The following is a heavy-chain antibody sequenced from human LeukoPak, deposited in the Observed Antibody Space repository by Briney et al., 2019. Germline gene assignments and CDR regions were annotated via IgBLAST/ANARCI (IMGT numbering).Heavy chain of an antibody. D-gene: IGHD1-7*01. Sequence: ASVKVSCKASGYTFTSYDINWVRQATGQGLEWMGWMNPNSGNTGYAQKLQGRVTMTTDTSTSTAYMELRSLRSDDTAVYYCARGNWNYGRNWFDPWGQGTLVTVSS. V-gene: IGHV1-8*01. CDR1: GYTFTSYD. J-gene: IGHJ5*02. CDR3: ARGNWNYGRNWFDP. CDR2: MNPNSGNT.